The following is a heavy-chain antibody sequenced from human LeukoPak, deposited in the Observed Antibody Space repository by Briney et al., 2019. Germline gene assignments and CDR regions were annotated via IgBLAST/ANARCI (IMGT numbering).Heavy chain of an antibody. V-gene: IGHV3-30*18. J-gene: IGHJ4*02. CDR2: ISYDGSNK. CDR3: AKDALRYCSGGSCSFDY. D-gene: IGHD2-15*01. Sequence: GGSLRLSCAASGFTFSSYGMHWVRQAPGKGLEWVAVISYDGSNKYYADSVRGRFTISRDNSKNTLYLQMNSLRAEDTAVYYCAKDALRYCSGGSCSFDYWGQGTLVTVSS. CDR1: GFTFSSYG.